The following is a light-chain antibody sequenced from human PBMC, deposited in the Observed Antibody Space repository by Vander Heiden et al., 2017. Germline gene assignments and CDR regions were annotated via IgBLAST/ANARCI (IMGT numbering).Light chain of an antibody. CDR1: SLRTYY. J-gene: IGLJ2*01. CDR2: GRD. Sequence: SSELPPDPAVSVASGQIVRLTCRGDSLRTYYASGYQRKVGQAPVLVISGRDNRPSGIPDRFSGSSSGNTASLTITGAQAEEEADYFCNSRDSSGNHVVFGGGTKLTVL. CDR3: NSRDSSGNHVV. V-gene: IGLV3-19*01.